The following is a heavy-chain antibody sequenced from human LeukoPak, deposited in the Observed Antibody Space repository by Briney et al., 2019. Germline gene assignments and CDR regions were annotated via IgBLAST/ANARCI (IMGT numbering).Heavy chain of an antibody. CDR2: FDPEDGET. CDR3: ATDLILTGYYIRPAAFDI. J-gene: IGHJ3*02. V-gene: IGHV1-24*01. D-gene: IGHD3-9*01. Sequence: GASVKVSCKASGYTFTGYYMHWVRQAPGKGLEWMGGFDPEDGETIYAQKFQGRVTMTEDTSTDTAYMELSSLRSEDTAAYYCATDLILTGYYIRPAAFDIWGQGTMVTVSS. CDR1: GYTFTGYY.